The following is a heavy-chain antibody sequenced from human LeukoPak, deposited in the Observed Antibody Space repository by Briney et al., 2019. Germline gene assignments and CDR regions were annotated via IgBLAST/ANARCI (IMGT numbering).Heavy chain of an antibody. V-gene: IGHV1-2*02. CDR2: INPNSGGT. J-gene: IGHJ4*02. Sequence: GASLKVSCKASGYTLTGHYMHWVRQAPGQGLEWMGWINPNSGGTNYAQKFQGRVTMTRDTSISTAYMELSRLRSDDTAVYYCARDRCSGGSCYSFYWGQGTLVTVSS. CDR3: ARDRCSGGSCYSFY. D-gene: IGHD2-15*01. CDR1: GYTLTGHY.